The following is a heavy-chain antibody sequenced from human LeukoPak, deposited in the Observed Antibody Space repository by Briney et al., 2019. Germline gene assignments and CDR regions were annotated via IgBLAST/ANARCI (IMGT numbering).Heavy chain of an antibody. D-gene: IGHD1-26*01. J-gene: IGHJ4*02. Sequence: ASVKVSCKASGYTFTSYGISWVRQAPGQGLEWMGWINPNNGGTKYGQKFQGRVTVTRDTSSSTTYMEVSNLRSDDTAVYHCVRERRATADYWGQGTLVTVSS. CDR3: VRERRATADY. CDR1: GYTFTSYG. V-gene: IGHV1-2*02. CDR2: INPNNGGT.